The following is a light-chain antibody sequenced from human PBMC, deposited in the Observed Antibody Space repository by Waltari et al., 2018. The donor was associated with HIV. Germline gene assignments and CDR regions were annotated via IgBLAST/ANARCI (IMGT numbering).Light chain of an antibody. V-gene: IGLV2-23*02. J-gene: IGLJ2*01. CDR2: EVT. Sequence: QSALTQPASLSGSPGQAIPISCSGTSSAVGSYNLVSWYQQHPGKVPKLIIYEVTKRPSDVSNRFSASKSGDTASLTISGLQPEDEADYYCCSYAGVDTPVVFGGGTKLTVL. CDR3: CSYAGVDTPVV. CDR1: SSAVGSYNL.